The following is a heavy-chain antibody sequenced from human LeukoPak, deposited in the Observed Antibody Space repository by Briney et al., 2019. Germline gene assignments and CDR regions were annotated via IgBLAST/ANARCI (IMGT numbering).Heavy chain of an antibody. CDR1: GFTFSSYA. V-gene: IGHV3-23*01. D-gene: IGHD2-2*01. CDR3: AFVVVPGGFY. Sequence: GGSLRLSCAASGFTFSSYAMSWLRKAPGKELEWVSAISGSGGSTYYADSVKGRFTISRDNSKNTLYLQMNSLRAEDTAVYYCAFVVVPGGFYWGQGTLVTVSS. CDR2: ISGSGGST. J-gene: IGHJ4*02.